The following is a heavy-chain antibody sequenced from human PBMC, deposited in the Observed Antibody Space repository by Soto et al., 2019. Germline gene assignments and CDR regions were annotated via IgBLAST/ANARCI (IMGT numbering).Heavy chain of an antibody. CDR1: GFSFGSYW. Sequence: EVHLAESGGALVQPGGSLRLSCAASGFSFGSYWMSWVRQAPGKEPERVANINDGGSETYYMDSVKGRFIISRGNAKNSVYLQLNSLRAEDTAVYYCARDRGWQTFDYWGQGTLVTVSS. CDR3: ARDRGWQTFDY. V-gene: IGHV3-7*03. J-gene: IGHJ4*02. D-gene: IGHD3-10*01. CDR2: INDGGSET.